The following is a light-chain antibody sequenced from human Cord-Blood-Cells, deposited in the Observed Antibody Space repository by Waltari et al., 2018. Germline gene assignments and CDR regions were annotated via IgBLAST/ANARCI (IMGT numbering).Light chain of an antibody. CDR2: AAS. V-gene: IGKV1-6*01. CDR3: LQDYNYPYT. CDR1: QGIRNA. J-gene: IGKJ2*01. Sequence: AIQMTQSPSSLAASVGDRVTITCRASQGIRNALGWYQQKPGKAPKLLIYAASSLQSAVPSRFSGSGSGTDFTLTISSLQPEDFATYYCLQDYNYPYTFGQGTKLEIK.